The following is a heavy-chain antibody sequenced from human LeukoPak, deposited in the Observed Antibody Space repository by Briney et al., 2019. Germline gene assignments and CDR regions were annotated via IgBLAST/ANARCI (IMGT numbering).Heavy chain of an antibody. J-gene: IGHJ3*02. CDR2: IYYSGST. Sequence: SETLSLTCTVSGGPISSSSYYWGWIRQPPGKGLEWIGSIYYSGSTYYNPSLKSRVTISVDTSKNQFSLKLSSVTAADTAVYYCAKTHYDSTTHEAFDIWGQGTMVTVSS. V-gene: IGHV4-39*07. CDR3: AKTHYDSTTHEAFDI. CDR1: GGPISSSSYY. D-gene: IGHD3-22*01.